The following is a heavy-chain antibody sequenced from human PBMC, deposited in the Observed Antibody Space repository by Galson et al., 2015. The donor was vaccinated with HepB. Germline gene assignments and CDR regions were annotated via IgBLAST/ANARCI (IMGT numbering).Heavy chain of an antibody. D-gene: IGHD3-22*01. J-gene: IGHJ5*02. CDR1: GFTFSSYA. CDR2: ISYDGSNK. V-gene: IGHV3-30*04. CDR3: ARDPRYPNYDILQDWFDP. Sequence: SLRLSCAASGFTFSSYAMHWVRQAPGKGLEWVAVISYDGSNKYYADSVKGRFTISRDNSKNTLYLQMNSLRAEDTAVYYCARDPRYPNYDILQDWFDPWGQGTLVTVSS.